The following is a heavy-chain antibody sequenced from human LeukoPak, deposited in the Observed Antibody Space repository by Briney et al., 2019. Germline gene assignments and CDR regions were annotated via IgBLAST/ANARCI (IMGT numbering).Heavy chain of an antibody. Sequence: SETLSLTCTVSGDSITSYYWSWIRQPAGKGLEWIGRISTSGITNYNPSLKSRVTISVDTSKNQFSLKLSSVTAADTAVYYCARHTDTAMPFDYWGQGTLVTVSS. CDR3: ARHTDTAMPFDY. V-gene: IGHV4-4*07. CDR2: ISTSGIT. CDR1: GDSITSYY. D-gene: IGHD5-18*01. J-gene: IGHJ4*02.